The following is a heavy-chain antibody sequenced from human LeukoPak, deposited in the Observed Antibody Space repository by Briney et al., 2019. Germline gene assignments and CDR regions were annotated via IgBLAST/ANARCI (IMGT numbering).Heavy chain of an antibody. CDR3: ARVLDFEADY. J-gene: IGHJ4*02. CDR1: GYTFTGYY. D-gene: IGHD3-9*01. V-gene: IGHV1-2*02. CDR2: INPNSGGT. Sequence: ASVKASCKASGYTFTGYYMHWVRQAPGQGLEWMGWINPNSGGTNYAQKFQGKVTMTRDTSISTAYMELSRLRSDDTAVYYCARVLDFEADYWGQGTLVTVSS.